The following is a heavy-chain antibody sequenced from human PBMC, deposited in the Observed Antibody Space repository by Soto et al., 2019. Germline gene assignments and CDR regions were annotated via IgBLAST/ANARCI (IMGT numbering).Heavy chain of an antibody. Sequence: QVQLVQSGAEVKKPGASVKVSCKASGYTFTSYAMHWVRQAPGQRLEWMGWINAGNGNTKYSQKCQGGATPTKXTSASTAYMELSSLRSEDTAVYYCASRYSSSPFDLWGRGTLVTVSS. CDR3: ASRYSSSPFDL. J-gene: IGHJ2*01. V-gene: IGHV1-3*01. CDR1: GYTFTSYA. D-gene: IGHD6-13*01. CDR2: INAGNGNT.